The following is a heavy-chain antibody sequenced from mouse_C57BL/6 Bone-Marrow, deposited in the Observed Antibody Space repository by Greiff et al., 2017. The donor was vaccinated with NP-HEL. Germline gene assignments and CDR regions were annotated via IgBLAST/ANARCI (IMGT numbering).Heavy chain of an antibody. V-gene: IGHV1-59*01. D-gene: IGHD4-1*01. CDR2: IDPSDSYT. CDR3: ARDWDDYAMDY. Sequence: QVQLQQPGAELVRPGTSVKLSCKASGYTFTSYWMHWVKQRPGQGLEWIGVIDPSDSYTNYNQKFKGKATLTVDTSSSTAYMQLSSLTSEDSAVDYCARDWDDYAMDYWGQGTSVTVSS. CDR1: GYTFTSYW. J-gene: IGHJ4*01.